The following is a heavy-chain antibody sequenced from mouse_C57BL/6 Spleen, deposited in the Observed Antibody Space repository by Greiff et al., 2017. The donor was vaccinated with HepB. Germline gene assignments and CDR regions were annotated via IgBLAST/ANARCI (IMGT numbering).Heavy chain of an antibody. J-gene: IGHJ1*03. CDR3: ASNWPHWYFDV. CDR1: GFTFSSYG. Sequence: EVKLVESGGDLVKPGGSLKLSCAASGFTFSSYGMSWVRQTPDKRLEWVATISSGGSYTYYPDSVKGRFTISRDNAKNTLYLQMSSLKSEDTAMYYCASNWPHWYFDVWGTGTTVTVSS. V-gene: IGHV5-6*01. D-gene: IGHD4-1*01. CDR2: ISSGGSYT.